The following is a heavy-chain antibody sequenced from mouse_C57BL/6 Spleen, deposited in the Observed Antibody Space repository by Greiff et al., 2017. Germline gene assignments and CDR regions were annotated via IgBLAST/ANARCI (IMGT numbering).Heavy chain of an antibody. D-gene: IGHD1-1*01. J-gene: IGHJ4*01. Sequence: EVQLQESGPELVKPGASVKIPCKASGYTFTDYNMDWVKQSHGKSLEWIGDINPNNGGTIYNQKFKGKATLTVDKSSSTAYMALRSLTSEDTAVYYCARGSYGGAMDYWGQGTSVTVSS. CDR1: GYTFTDYN. CDR3: ARGSYGGAMDY. V-gene: IGHV1-18*01. CDR2: INPNNGGT.